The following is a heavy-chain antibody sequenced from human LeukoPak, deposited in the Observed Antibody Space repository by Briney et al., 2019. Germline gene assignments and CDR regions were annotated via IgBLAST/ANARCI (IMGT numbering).Heavy chain of an antibody. CDR3: ARGGYYMDV. J-gene: IGHJ6*03. CDR2: ISWDGGST. Sequence: GGSLRLSCAASGFTFDDYAMHWVRQAPGKGLEWVSLISWDGGSTYYADSVKGRFTISRDNAKNSLYLQMNSLRAEDTAAYYCARGGYYMDVRGKGTTVTISS. CDR1: GFTFDDYA. V-gene: IGHV3-43D*03. D-gene: IGHD2-15*01.